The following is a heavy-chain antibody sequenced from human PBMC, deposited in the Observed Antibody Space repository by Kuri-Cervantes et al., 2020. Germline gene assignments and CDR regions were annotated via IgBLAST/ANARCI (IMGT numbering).Heavy chain of an antibody. J-gene: IGHJ6*02. V-gene: IGHV3-21*01. CDR2: ISSSSSYI. Sequence: LSLTCAASGFTFRNYDMSWVRQAPGKGLEWVSSISSSSSYIYYADSVKGRFTISRDNAKNSLYLQMNSLRAEDTAVYYCASPSSDGDYYYYYGMDVWGQGTLVTVSS. D-gene: IGHD4-17*01. CDR3: ASPSSDGDYYYYYGMDV. CDR1: GFTFRNYD.